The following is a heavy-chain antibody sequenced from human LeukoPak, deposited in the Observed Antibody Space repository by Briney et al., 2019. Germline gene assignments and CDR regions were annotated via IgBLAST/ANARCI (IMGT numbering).Heavy chain of an antibody. J-gene: IGHJ4*02. CDR3: AKVESSGWRPGVYYFDY. CDR1: GFTFSSCA. V-gene: IGHV3-30*01. Sequence: PGGSLRLSCAASGFTFSSCAMSWVRQAPGKGLEWVAVISFDGITKFYADSVKGRFSISRDNSKNTLYLQMNSLRAEDTAVYYCAKVESSGWRPGVYYFDYWGQGTLVTVSS. CDR2: ISFDGITK. D-gene: IGHD3-22*01.